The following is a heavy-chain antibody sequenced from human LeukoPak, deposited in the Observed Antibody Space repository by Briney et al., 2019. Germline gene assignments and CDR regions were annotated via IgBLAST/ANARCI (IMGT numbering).Heavy chain of an antibody. CDR2: ISSSGSTI. CDR1: GFTFSSYE. D-gene: IGHD2-2*03. J-gene: IGHJ3*02. Sequence: GGALRLSCAASGFTFSSYEMNWVRQAPGKGLEWVSYISSSGSTIYYADSVKGRFTISRDNAKNSLYLQMSSLRAEDTAVYYCAREGLGIVVVPAVTHDAFDIWGQGTMVTVSS. CDR3: AREGLGIVVVPAVTHDAFDI. V-gene: IGHV3-48*03.